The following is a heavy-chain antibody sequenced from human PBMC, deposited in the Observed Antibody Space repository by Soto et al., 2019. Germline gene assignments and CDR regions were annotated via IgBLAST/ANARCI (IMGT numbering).Heavy chain of an antibody. V-gene: IGHV3-33*01. CDR3: ARDGYFLRTTCYLLPHV. Sequence: PGGSLRLSCAASGFTFRSYGMHWVRQAPGKGLEWVAVIWYDGSNKYYADSVKGRFTISRDNSKNTLYLQMNSLRDEDTAVYYCARDGYFLRTTCYLLPHVWGHGTTGTVTS. CDR1: GFTFRSYG. D-gene: IGHD2-2*01. CDR2: IWYDGSNK. J-gene: IGHJ6*02.